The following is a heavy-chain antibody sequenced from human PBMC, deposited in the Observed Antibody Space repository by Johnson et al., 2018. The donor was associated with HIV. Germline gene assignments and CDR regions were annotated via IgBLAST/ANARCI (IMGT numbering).Heavy chain of an antibody. D-gene: IGHD1-26*01. CDR3: ARDSYSGGGSYS. CDR2: INWNGGST. J-gene: IGHJ3*01. Sequence: VQLVESGGGLVQTGGSLRLSCAASGFTFDDYAMHWVRQAPGKGLEWVSGINWNGGSTGYADSVKGRFTISRDNSKNSMYLQMNSLRAEDTALYYCARDSYSGGGSYSWGQGTMVTVSS. V-gene: IGHV3-20*04. CDR1: GFTFDDYA.